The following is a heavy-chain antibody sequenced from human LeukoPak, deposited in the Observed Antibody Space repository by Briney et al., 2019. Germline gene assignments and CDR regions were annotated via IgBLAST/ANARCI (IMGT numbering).Heavy chain of an antibody. V-gene: IGHV4-39*01. CDR3: ARLGYYDSSGYTFDY. CDR1: GGSISSYY. D-gene: IGHD3-22*01. J-gene: IGHJ4*02. CDR2: IYYSGST. Sequence: KPSETLSLTCTVSGGSISSYYWGWIRQPPGKGLEWIGSIYYSGSTYYNPSLKSRVTISVDTSKNQFSLKLSSVTAADTAVYYCARLGYYDSSGYTFDYWGQGTLVTVSS.